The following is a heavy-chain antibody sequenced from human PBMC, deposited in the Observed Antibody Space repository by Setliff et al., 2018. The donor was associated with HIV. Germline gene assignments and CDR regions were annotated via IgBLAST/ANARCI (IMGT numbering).Heavy chain of an antibody. CDR3: ARGRKFITSRASFYYGLDV. Sequence: SETLSLTCTVYGDSLNGYSWNWVRQPPGKGLEWIGAFIHSGNTTYNPSVRSRVTTSMDSSMNQFSLKLTSVTAADTAVYYCARGRKFITSRASFYYGLDVWGPWTTVTVSS. V-gene: IGHV4-34*01. J-gene: IGHJ6*02. CDR1: GDSLNGYS. CDR2: FIHSGNT. D-gene: IGHD1-1*01.